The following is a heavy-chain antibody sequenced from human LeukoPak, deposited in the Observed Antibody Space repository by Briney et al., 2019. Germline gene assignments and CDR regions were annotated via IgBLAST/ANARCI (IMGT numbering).Heavy chain of an antibody. D-gene: IGHD3-22*01. Sequence: ASVKVSCKASGYTLTDYYMHWVRQAPGQGLEWMGWINPNSGDTNYAQNFQGRVTLTRDTSISTAYMELSRLRSDDTAVYYCARSDGYDSSGYYYFEAFDIWGQGTMVTVSS. CDR1: GYTLTDYY. V-gene: IGHV1-2*02. J-gene: IGHJ3*02. CDR2: INPNSGDT. CDR3: ARSDGYDSSGYYYFEAFDI.